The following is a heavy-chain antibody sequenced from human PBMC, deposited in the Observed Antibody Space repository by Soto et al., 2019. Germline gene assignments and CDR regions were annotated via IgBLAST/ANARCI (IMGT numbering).Heavy chain of an antibody. D-gene: IGHD3-10*01. CDR2: ISGSGGST. V-gene: IGHV3-23*01. CDR3: AKLKWFGELIFDY. CDR1: GFTFSSYA. Sequence: VGSLRLSCAASGFTFSSYAMSWVRQAPGKGLEWVSAISGSGGSTYYADSVKGRFTISRDNSKNTLYLQMNSLRAEDTAVYYCAKLKWFGELIFDYWGQGTLVTVSS. J-gene: IGHJ4*02.